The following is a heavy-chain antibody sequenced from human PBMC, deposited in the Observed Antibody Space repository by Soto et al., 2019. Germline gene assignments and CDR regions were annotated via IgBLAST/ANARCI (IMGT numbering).Heavy chain of an antibody. V-gene: IGHV4-59*11. D-gene: IGHD7-27*01. Sequence: QVQLQESGPGLVKPSETLSLTCSVSGGSISNHYWSWIRQPPGKGLEWIGYIYYNGNTNYNPSLKSRVTMSVDTSRNKISLNLTPVTAADTAVYYCTRANWYSEYWGQGTLVTVSS. CDR1: GGSISNHY. CDR2: IYYNGNT. J-gene: IGHJ4*02. CDR3: TRANWYSEY.